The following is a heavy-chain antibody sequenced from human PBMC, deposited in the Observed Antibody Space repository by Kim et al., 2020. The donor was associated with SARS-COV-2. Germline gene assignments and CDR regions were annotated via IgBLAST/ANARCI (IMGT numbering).Heavy chain of an antibody. CDR2: IKHDGTEK. J-gene: IGHJ4*02. Sequence: GGSLRLSCAASEFTFGSYWMGWVRQAPGKGLEWMANIKHDGTEKYYEASVKGRFTLSRDNAKNSLYLQMESLRAEDAAVYYCVRKRPGVGAFDYWGQGAL. CDR3: VRKRPGVGAFDY. CDR1: EFTFGSYW. D-gene: IGHD1-26*01. V-gene: IGHV3-7*01.